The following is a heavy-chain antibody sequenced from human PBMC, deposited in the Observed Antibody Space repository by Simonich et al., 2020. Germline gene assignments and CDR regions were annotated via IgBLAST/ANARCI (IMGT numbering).Heavy chain of an antibody. J-gene: IGHJ4*02. Sequence: QVQLQESGPGLVKPSETLSLTCTVSGGSISSYYWSWIRQPPGKGLGWIGYIYSSGSNNYNPPLQSRVTISVDTSKNQFSLKRSSVTAADTAVYYCARGGLYFDYWGQGTLVTVSS. V-gene: IGHV4-59*01. CDR2: IYSSGSN. D-gene: IGHD2-15*01. CDR1: GGSISSYY. CDR3: ARGGLYFDY.